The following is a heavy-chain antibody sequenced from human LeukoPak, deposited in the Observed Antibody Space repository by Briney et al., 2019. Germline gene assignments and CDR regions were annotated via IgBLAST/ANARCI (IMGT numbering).Heavy chain of an antibody. J-gene: IGHJ4*02. CDR3: ATRSGM. V-gene: IGHV3-7*01. CDR2: IKQDGSEK. CDR1: GFTVSSNY. Sequence: GGSLRLSCAASGFTVSSNYMSWVRQAPGKGLEWVANIKQDGSEKYYVDSVKGRFTISRDNAKNSLYLQMNSLRAEDTAVYYCATRSGMWGQGTLVTVSS.